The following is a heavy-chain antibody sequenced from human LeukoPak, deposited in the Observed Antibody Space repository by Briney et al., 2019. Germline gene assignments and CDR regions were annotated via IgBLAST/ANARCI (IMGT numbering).Heavy chain of an antibody. D-gene: IGHD3-3*01. J-gene: IGHJ6*03. CDR1: GYSINSGYY. Sequence: SETLSLTCTVSGYSINSGYYWGWIRQPAGKGLEWIGRIYTSGSTNYNPSLKSRVTMSVDTSKNQFSLKLSSVTAADTAVYYCARSPLLGSLEWLLGDYYYMDVWGKGTTVTVSS. CDR3: ARSPLLGSLEWLLGDYYYMDV. V-gene: IGHV4-4*07. CDR2: IYTSGST.